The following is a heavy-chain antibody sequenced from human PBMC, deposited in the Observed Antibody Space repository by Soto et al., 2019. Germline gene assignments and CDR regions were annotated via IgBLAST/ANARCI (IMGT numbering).Heavy chain of an antibody. CDR1: GGSISSYY. CDR3: ARGVVAATRALFDY. V-gene: IGHV4-59*01. CDR2: IYYSGSA. J-gene: IGHJ4*02. D-gene: IGHD2-15*01. Sequence: SETLSLTCTVSGGSISSYYWSWIRQPPGKGLEWIGYIYYSGSANYNPSLKSRVTISVDTSKNQFSLKLSSVTAADTAVYYCARGVVAATRALFDYWGQGSLVTVSS.